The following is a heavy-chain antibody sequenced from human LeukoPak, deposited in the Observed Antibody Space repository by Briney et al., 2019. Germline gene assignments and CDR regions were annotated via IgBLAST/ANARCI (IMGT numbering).Heavy chain of an antibody. CDR1: GFTLSSYW. J-gene: IGHJ1*01. Sequence: GGSLRLSCAASGFTLSSYWMHWVRQAPGKGPVWVSRIKSDGRTNYADSVKGRFTISRDNAKNTVSLQMNSLRAEDTGVYYCARAPSEIGGYYPEYFRHWGQGTLVIVSS. V-gene: IGHV3-74*01. CDR3: ARAPSEIGGYYPEYFRH. D-gene: IGHD3-22*01. CDR2: IKSDGRT.